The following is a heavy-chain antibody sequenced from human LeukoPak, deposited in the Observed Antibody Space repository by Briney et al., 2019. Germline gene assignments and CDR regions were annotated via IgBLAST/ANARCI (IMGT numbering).Heavy chain of an antibody. V-gene: IGHV3-23*01. CDR1: GFTFSSYA. D-gene: IGHD3-9*01. J-gene: IGHJ5*02. CDR2: ISGSGGST. CDR3: AKGENFDWGYNWFDP. Sequence: GSLRLSCAASGFTFSSYAMSWVRPAPGKGLEWVSAISGSGGSTYYADSVKGRFTISRDNSKNTLYLQMNSLRAEDTAVYYCAKGENFDWGYNWFDPWGQGTLVTVSA.